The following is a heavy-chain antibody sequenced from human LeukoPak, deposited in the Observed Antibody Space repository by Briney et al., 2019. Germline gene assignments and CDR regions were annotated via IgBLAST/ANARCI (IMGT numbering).Heavy chain of an antibody. V-gene: IGHV3-23*01. CDR2: ISGSGGST. Sequence: PGGSLRLSCAASGFTFSNYAMSWARQAPGKGLEWVSAISGSGGSTYYADAVKGRFTISRDNSKTTLYLEMNSLRAEDTAVYYCAKGSSSGRPYFFDYWGQGSLVAVSS. CDR1: GFTFSNYA. J-gene: IGHJ4*02. CDR3: AKGSSSGRPYFFDY. D-gene: IGHD3-10*01.